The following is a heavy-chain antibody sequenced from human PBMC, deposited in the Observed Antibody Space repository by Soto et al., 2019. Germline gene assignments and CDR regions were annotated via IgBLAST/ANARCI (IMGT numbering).Heavy chain of an antibody. CDR3: AREDAGGYDNQQFDS. CDR2: IYDIGNT. Sequence: QVKLQESGPGLVKPSQTLSLTCTVSGGSISSGGYYWSWIRQHPGKGLEWIGYIYDIGNTYYNPSTSSRGSIARDRPKDPFSQKLSLGTAAEKFLNFCAREDAGGYDNQQFDSWGQGNKVSVSP. V-gene: IGHV4-31*03. CDR1: GGSISSGGYY. D-gene: IGHD5-12*01. J-gene: IGHJ5*01.